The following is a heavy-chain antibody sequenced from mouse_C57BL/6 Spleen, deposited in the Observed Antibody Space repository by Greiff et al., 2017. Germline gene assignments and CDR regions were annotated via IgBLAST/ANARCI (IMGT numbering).Heavy chain of an antibody. D-gene: IGHD1-3*01. Sequence: VQLQQSGAELVKPGASVKLSCKASGYTFTEYTIHWVKQRSGQGLEWIGWFYPGGGSIKYNEKFKDKATLTADKSSSTVYMELSRLTSEDSAVYCCARHEVRSSCLYYAMDYWGQGTSVTVSS. CDR2: FYPGGGSI. J-gene: IGHJ4*01. CDR1: GYTFTEYT. V-gene: IGHV1-62-2*01. CDR3: ARHEVRSSCLYYAMDY.